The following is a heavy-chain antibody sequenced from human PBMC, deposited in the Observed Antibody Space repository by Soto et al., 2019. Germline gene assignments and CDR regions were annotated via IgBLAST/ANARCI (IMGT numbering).Heavy chain of an antibody. CDR1: GYTFTSYA. J-gene: IGHJ4*02. CDR2: INAGNGNT. Sequence: GASVKVSCKASGYTFTSYAMHWVRQAPGQRLEWMGWINAGNGNTKYSQKFQGRVTITRDTSASTAYMELNSLRAEDTAVYYCARDSFSGWYGYYFDYWGQGTLVTVSS. CDR3: ARDSFSGWYGYYFDY. V-gene: IGHV1-3*01. D-gene: IGHD6-19*01.